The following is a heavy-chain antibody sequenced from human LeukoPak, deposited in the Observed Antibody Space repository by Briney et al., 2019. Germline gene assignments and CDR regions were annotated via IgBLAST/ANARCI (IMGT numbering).Heavy chain of an antibody. V-gene: IGHV1-69*05. J-gene: IGHJ5*02. CDR2: IIPIFGTA. Sequence: SVKVSCKASGGTFSSYAISWVRQAPGQGLEWMGGIIPIFGTANYAQKFQGRVTITTDESTSTAYMELSSLRSEDTAVYYCASKVILGYCSGGSCYDWFDPWGQGTLVTVSS. D-gene: IGHD2-15*01. CDR1: GGTFSSYA. CDR3: ASKVILGYCSGGSCYDWFDP.